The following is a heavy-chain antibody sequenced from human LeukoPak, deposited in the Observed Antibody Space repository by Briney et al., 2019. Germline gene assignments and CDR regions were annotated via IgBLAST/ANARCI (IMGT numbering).Heavy chain of an antibody. J-gene: IGHJ4*02. Sequence: PSETLSLTCTVSGGSISSGDYYWSWIRQHPGKGLEWIGYIYYSGSTYYNPSLKSRVSISVDTSKNQFSLKLSSVTAADTAVYYCARTVGESHQDYWGQGTLVTVSS. CDR3: ARTVGESHQDY. D-gene: IGHD3-10*01. CDR2: IYYSGST. V-gene: IGHV4-31*03. CDR1: GGSISSGDYY.